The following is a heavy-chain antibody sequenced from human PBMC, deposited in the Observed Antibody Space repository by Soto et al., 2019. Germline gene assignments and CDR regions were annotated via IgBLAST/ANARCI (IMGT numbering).Heavy chain of an antibody. CDR3: ARGDLTPFYYYYMDV. V-gene: IGHV3-53*01. J-gene: IGHJ6*03. CDR2: IYSGGST. CDR1: GFTVSSNY. Sequence: GGSLRLSCAASGFTVSSNYMSWVRQAPGKGLEWVSVIYSGGSTYYADSVKGRFTISRDNAKNSLYLQMNSLRAEDTAVYYCARGDLTPFYYYYMDVWGKGTTVTVSS.